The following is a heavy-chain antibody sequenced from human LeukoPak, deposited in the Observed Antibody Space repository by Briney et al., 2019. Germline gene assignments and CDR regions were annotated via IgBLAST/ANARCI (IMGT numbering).Heavy chain of an antibody. CDR1: GGSISSYY. J-gene: IGHJ4*02. Sequence: SETLSLTCTVSGGSISSYYWSWIRQPPGKGLEWIGYIYYSGSTNYNPSLKSRVTISVDTSKNQFSLKLSSVTAADTAVYYCARESDTAMVTRPFDYWGQGTLVTVSS. D-gene: IGHD5-18*01. CDR2: IYYSGST. V-gene: IGHV4-59*01. CDR3: ARESDTAMVTRPFDY.